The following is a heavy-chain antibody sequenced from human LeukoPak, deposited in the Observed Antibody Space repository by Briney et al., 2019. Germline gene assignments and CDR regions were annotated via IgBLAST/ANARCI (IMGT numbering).Heavy chain of an antibody. CDR2: INPSGGST. V-gene: IGHV1-46*01. J-gene: IGHJ4*02. CDR3: ARARWPIVVVVNLDY. D-gene: IGHD2-15*01. Sequence: GASVKVSCKASGYTFTSYYMHWVRQAPGQGLEWMGIINPSGGSTSYAQKFQGRVTMTRDMSTSTVYMELSSLRSEDTAVYYCARARWPIVVVVNLDYWGQGTLVTVSS. CDR1: GYTFTSYY.